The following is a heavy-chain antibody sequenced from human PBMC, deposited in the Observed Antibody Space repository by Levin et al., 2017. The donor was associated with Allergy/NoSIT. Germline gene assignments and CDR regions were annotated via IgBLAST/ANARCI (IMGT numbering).Heavy chain of an antibody. Sequence: TSSETLSLTCAVSGGSISSGGYSWSWIRQPPGKGLEWIGNIYLSGSTYYNPSLKSRVTISVDRSKNQFSLNLSPVTAADTAVYYCARGAGYSYGYYFDYWGQGTLVTVSS. CDR3: ARGAGYSYGYYFDY. D-gene: IGHD5-18*01. J-gene: IGHJ4*02. V-gene: IGHV4-30-2*01. CDR1: GGSISSGGYS. CDR2: IYLSGST.